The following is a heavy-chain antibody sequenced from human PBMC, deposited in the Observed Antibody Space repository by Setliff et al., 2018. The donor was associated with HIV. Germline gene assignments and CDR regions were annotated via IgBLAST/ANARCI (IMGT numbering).Heavy chain of an antibody. D-gene: IGHD1-1*01. CDR2: IIPISGTA. CDR3: ARVGGIELWNQAYFDY. J-gene: IGHJ4*02. CDR1: GGTFKNFA. Sequence: ASVKVSCKASGGTFKNFAINWVRQAPGQGLEWVGGIIPISGTAVYAQNFRGRVTVATDDSTNTAYMEISSLKSDDTAVYFCARVGGIELWNQAYFDYWGQGTLVTVSS. V-gene: IGHV1-69*05.